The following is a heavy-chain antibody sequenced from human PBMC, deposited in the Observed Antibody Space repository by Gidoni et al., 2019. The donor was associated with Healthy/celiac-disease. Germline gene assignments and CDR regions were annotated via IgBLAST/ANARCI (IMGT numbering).Heavy chain of an antibody. Sequence: QVQLVASGGGLVKSEGSLRLSCPASGFTFSDYYMSWIRPAPGKGLEWVSYIRRSSSYTNYEDAGKGRFTISRDNAKNSLYLQMNSLRAEDTAVYYCASDPDALHEAGSVVPWGQGTLVTVSS. CDR1: GFTFSDYY. CDR3: ASDPDALHEAGSVVP. J-gene: IGHJ5*02. D-gene: IGHD1-26*01. V-gene: IGHV3-11*05. CDR2: IRRSSSYT.